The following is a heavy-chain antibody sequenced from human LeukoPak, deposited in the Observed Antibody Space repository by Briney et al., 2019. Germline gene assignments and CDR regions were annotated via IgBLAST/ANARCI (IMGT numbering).Heavy chain of an antibody. CDR1: GYTFTSYD. CDR3: ARGGYDPGSFDY. Sequence: ASVKVSCKASGYTFTSYDINWVRQATGQGLEWMGWMNPNSGNTGYAQKFQGRVTITRNTSISTAYMELSSLRSEDTAVYYCARGGYDPGSFDYWGQGTLVTVSS. J-gene: IGHJ4*02. CDR2: MNPNSGNT. D-gene: IGHD5-12*01. V-gene: IGHV1-8*03.